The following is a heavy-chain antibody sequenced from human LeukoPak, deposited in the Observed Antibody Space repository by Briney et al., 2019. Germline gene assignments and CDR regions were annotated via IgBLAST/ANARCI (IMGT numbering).Heavy chain of an antibody. J-gene: IGHJ5*02. Sequence: SETLSLTCTVSGGSISSYYWSWIRQPPGKGLEWIGYIYYSGSTNYNPSLKSRVTISVDTSKNQFSLKLSSVTAADTAVYYCARKTYCSGGRCYGENWFDPWGQGILVIVSS. CDR3: ARKTYCSGGRCYGENWFDP. CDR2: IYYSGST. V-gene: IGHV4-59*08. CDR1: GGSISSYY. D-gene: IGHD2-15*01.